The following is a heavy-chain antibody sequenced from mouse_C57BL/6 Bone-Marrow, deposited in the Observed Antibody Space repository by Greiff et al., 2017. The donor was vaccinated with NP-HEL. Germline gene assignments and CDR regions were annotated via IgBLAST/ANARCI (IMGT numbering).Heavy chain of an antibody. J-gene: IGHJ1*03. V-gene: IGHV1-61*01. CDR3: ARALLRRYWYFDV. CDR1: GYTFTSSW. CDR2: IYPSDSET. D-gene: IGHD1-1*01. Sequence: QVQLQQPGAELVRPGSSVKLSCKASGYTFTSSWMDWVKQRPGQGLEWIGNIYPSDSETHYNQKFKDKATLTVDKSSSTAYMQLSSLTSEDSAVYYCARALLRRYWYFDVWGTGTTVTVSS.